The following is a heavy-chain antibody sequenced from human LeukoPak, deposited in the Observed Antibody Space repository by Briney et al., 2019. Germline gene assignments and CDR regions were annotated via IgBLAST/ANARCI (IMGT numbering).Heavy chain of an antibody. Sequence: PSETLSLTCTVSGGSISSSSYYWGWIRQPPGKGLEWIGSIYYSGSTYYNPSLKSRVTISVDTSKNQFSLKLSSVTAADTAVYYCARDKAVVKLSLRGQFDPWGQGTLVTVSS. CDR1: GGSISSSSYY. CDR3: ARDKAVVKLSLRGQFDP. D-gene: IGHD4-23*01. V-gene: IGHV4-39*07. J-gene: IGHJ5*02. CDR2: IYYSGST.